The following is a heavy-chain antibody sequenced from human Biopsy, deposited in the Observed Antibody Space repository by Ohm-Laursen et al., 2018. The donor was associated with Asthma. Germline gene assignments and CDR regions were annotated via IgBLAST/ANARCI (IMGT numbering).Heavy chain of an antibody. V-gene: IGHV4-34*01. D-gene: IGHD2-21*01. CDR2: THHSGYT. Sequence: SDTLSLTCSVYGGSFSSNYWSWIRQTPGKGLEWLGDTHHSGYTNYNPSLSSRLTLSVDTSKNQFSLKLRSVTAADAAVYYCARGIARETGLFDHFDYWGQGTLVTVSS. J-gene: IGHJ4*02. CDR1: GGSFSSNY. CDR3: ARGIARETGLFDHFDY.